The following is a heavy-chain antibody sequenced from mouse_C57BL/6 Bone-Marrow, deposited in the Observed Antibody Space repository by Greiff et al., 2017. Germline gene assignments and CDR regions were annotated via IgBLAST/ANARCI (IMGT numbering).Heavy chain of an antibody. V-gene: IGHV3-6*01. CDR1: GYSITSGYY. J-gene: IGHJ2*01. Sequence: VQLQQSGPGLVKPSQSLSLTCSVTGYSITSGYYWNWIRQFPGNKLEWMGYISYGGSNNYNPSLKNRISITRDTSKNQFFLKLNSVTTEDTATYYCAREVSYWGQGTTLTVSS. D-gene: IGHD6-2*01. CDR2: ISYGGSN. CDR3: AREVSY.